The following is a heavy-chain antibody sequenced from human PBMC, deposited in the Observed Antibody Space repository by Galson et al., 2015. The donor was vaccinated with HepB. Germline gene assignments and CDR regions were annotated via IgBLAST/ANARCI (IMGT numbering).Heavy chain of an antibody. CDR3: ATRWFGESYVDY. CDR2: FDPEDGET. Sequence: SVKVSCKVSGYTLTELSMHWVRQAPGKGLEWMGGFDPEDGETIYAQKFQGRVTMTEDTSTDTAYMELSSLRSEDTAVYYCATRWFGESYVDYWGQGTLVTVSS. D-gene: IGHD3-10*01. J-gene: IGHJ4*02. CDR1: GYTLTELS. V-gene: IGHV1-24*01.